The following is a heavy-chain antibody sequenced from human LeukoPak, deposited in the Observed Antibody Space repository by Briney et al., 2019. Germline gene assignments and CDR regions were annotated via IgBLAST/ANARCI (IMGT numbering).Heavy chain of an antibody. J-gene: IGHJ4*02. V-gene: IGHV1-69*04. D-gene: IGHD1-14*01. CDR2: IIPIFGIA. CDR3: ARDSIMTNRYYFDY. CDR1: GGTFSSYA. Sequence: EASVKDSCKASGGTFSSYAISWVRQAPGQGLEWMGRIIPIFGIANYAQKFQGRVTITADKSTSTAYMELSSLRSEDTAVYYCARDSIMTNRYYFDYWGQGTLVTVSS.